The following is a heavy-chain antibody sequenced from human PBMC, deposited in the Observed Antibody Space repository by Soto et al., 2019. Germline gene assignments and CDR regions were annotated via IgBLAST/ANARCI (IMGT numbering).Heavy chain of an antibody. Sequence: GGSLRLSCAASGFTVSSNYMSWVRQAPGKGLEWVSVIYSGGSTYYADSVKGRFTISRDNSKNTLYLQMNSLRAEDTAVYYCAREVSREGPVDYWGPGTLVTVSS. V-gene: IGHV3-53*01. CDR2: IYSGGST. CDR1: GFTVSSNY. J-gene: IGHJ4*02. D-gene: IGHD1-20*01. CDR3: AREVSREGPVDY.